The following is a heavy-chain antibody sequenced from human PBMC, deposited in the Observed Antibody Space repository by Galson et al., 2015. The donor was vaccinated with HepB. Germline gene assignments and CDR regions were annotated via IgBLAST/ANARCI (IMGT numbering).Heavy chain of an antibody. CDR2: ISSSSSYI. D-gene: IGHD6-25*01. CDR3: ARDTDSGEEHNFDY. J-gene: IGHJ4*02. V-gene: IGHV3-21*04. CDR1: GFTFSSYS. Sequence: SLRLSCAASGFTFSSYSMNWVRQAPGKGLEWVSSISSSSSYIYYADSVKGRFTISRDNAKNSLYLQMNSLRAEDTAVYYCARDTDSGEEHNFDYWGQGTLVTVSS.